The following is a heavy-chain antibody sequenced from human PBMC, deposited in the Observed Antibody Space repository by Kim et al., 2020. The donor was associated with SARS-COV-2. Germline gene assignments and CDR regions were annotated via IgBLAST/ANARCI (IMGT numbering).Heavy chain of an antibody. D-gene: IGHD2-2*01. CDR2: IKQDGSEK. Sequence: GGSLRLSCAASGFTFSSYWMSWVRQAPGKGLEWVANIKQDGSEKYYVDSVKGRFTISRDNAKNSLYLQMNSLRAEDTAVYYCARDSSREYQLPNYGMDVWGQGTTVTVSS. V-gene: IGHV3-7*01. CDR1: GFTFSSYW. J-gene: IGHJ6*02. CDR3: ARDSSREYQLPNYGMDV.